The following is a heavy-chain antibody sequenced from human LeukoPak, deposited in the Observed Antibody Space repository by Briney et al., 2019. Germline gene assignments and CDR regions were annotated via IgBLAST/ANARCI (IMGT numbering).Heavy chain of an antibody. V-gene: IGHV4-59*01. CDR3: ARMNYYDSSFDAFDI. Sequence: PSETLSLTCTVSGGSISSYYWSWIRQPPGKGLEWIGYIYYSGSTNYNPSLKSRVTISVDTSKNQFSLKLSSVTAADTAVYYCARMNYYDSSFDAFDIWGQGTMVTVSS. CDR2: IYYSGST. J-gene: IGHJ3*02. CDR1: GGSISSYY. D-gene: IGHD3-22*01.